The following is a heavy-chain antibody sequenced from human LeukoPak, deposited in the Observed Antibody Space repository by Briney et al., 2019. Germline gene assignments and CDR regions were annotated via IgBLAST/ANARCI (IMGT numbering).Heavy chain of an antibody. CDR3: AKGREVFGDSRFDH. J-gene: IGHJ4*02. V-gene: IGHV3-23*01. CDR1: GFTFSNYA. D-gene: IGHD4-17*01. CDR2: ISGSGGST. Sequence: GGSLRLSCAASGFTFSNYAMSWVRQAPGKGLEWVSTISGSGGSTHYADSAKGRFTISRDNSRNTLSLQMNSLRAEDTAVYYCAKGREVFGDSRFDHWGQGTLITVSS.